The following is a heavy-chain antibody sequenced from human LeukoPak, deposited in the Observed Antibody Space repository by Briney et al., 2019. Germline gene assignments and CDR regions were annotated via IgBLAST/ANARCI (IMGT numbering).Heavy chain of an antibody. D-gene: IGHD3-3*01. CDR1: GFTFSSYG. CDR2: IRYDGSNK. CDR3: AKDGRTYYDLWSGYFFDY. Sequence: GGSLRLSCAASGFTFSSYGMHWVRQAPGKGLEWVAFIRYDGSNKYYADSVKGRFTISRDNSKNTLYLQMNSLRAEDTAVYYCAKDGRTYYDLWSGYFFDYWGQGTLVTVSS. V-gene: IGHV3-30*02. J-gene: IGHJ4*02.